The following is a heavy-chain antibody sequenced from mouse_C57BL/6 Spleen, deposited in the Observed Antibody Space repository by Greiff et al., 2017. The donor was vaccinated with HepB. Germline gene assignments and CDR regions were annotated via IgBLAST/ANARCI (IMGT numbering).Heavy chain of an antibody. J-gene: IGHJ4*01. CDR2: IYPSDSET. CDR3: ARRRGARRAMDY. Sequence: VQLQQPGAELVRPGSSVKLSCKASGYTFTSYWMDWVKQRPGQGLEWIGNIYPSDSETHYNQKFKDKATLTVDKSSSTAYMQLSSLTSEDSAVYYCARRRGARRAMDYWGQGTSVTVSS. V-gene: IGHV1-61*01. CDR1: GYTFTSYW.